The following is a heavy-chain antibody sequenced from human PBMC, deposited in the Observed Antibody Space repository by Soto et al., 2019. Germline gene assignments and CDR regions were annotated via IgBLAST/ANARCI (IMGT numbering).Heavy chain of an antibody. CDR1: GYTFTDYS. CDR2: INSNSGGT. D-gene: IGHD3-3*01. V-gene: IGHV1-2*04. CDR3: ARGHVLRFLEWLSYGLDV. Sequence: ASVKVSCKASGYTFTDYSIHWVRQAPGQGLEWMGWINSNSGGTNYAQKFQDWVTMTRDTSISTAYMELSNLKSDDTAVYYCARGHVLRFLEWLSYGLDVWGQGTTVTV. J-gene: IGHJ6*02.